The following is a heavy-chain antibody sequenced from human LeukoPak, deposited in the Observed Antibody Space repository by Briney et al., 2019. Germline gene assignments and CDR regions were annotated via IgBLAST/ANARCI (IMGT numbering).Heavy chain of an antibody. Sequence: PSGGSPRLSCAASGFTFSSYAMSWVRQAPGKGLEWVSAISGSGGSTYYADSVKGRFTISRDNSKNTLYLQMNSLRAEDTAVYYCAKTRLRYFDWLSLWGQGALVTVSS. CDR1: GFTFSSYA. V-gene: IGHV3-23*01. J-gene: IGHJ5*02. CDR2: ISGSGGST. CDR3: AKTRLRYFDWLSL. D-gene: IGHD3-9*01.